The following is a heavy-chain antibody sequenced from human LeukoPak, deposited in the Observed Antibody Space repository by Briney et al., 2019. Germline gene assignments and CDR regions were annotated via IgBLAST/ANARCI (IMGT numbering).Heavy chain of an antibody. CDR1: GGSISSYY. CDR2: IYTSGST. V-gene: IGHV4-4*07. Sequence: SETLSLTCTVSGGSISSYYWSWIRQPAGKGLEWIGRIYTSGSTNYNPSLKSQVTMSVDTSKNQFSLKLSSVTAADTAVYYCARDLFWLRYFDWLSDAFDIWGQGTMVTVSS. D-gene: IGHD3-9*01. CDR3: ARDLFWLRYFDWLSDAFDI. J-gene: IGHJ3*02.